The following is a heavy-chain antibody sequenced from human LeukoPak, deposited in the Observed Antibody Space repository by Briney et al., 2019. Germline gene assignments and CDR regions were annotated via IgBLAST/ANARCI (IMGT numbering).Heavy chain of an antibody. Sequence: PSQTLSHTCTVSGGSISSGGYYWSWIRQPPGKGLEWIGYIYHSGSTYYNPSLKSRVTISVDRSKNQFSLKLSSVTAADTAVYYCATSRRYGSGPVDAFDIWGQGTMVTVSS. J-gene: IGHJ3*02. CDR1: GGSISSGGYY. D-gene: IGHD3-10*01. V-gene: IGHV4-30-2*01. CDR3: ATSRRYGSGPVDAFDI. CDR2: IYHSGST.